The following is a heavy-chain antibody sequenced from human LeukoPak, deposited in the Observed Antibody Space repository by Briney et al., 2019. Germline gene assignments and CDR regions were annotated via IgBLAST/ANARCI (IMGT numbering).Heavy chain of an antibody. CDR3: AKGGWFGQSPSDVFDI. J-gene: IGHJ3*02. CDR2: ISGSGGST. D-gene: IGHD3-10*01. CDR1: GFTFSSYV. Sequence: GGSLRLSCAASGFTFSSYVMSWVRQAPGKGLEWVSAISGSGGSTYYADSVKGRFIISRDNSKNTMYLEVNSLRAEDTAVYYCAKGGWFGQSPSDVFDIWGQGTMVTVSS. V-gene: IGHV3-23*01.